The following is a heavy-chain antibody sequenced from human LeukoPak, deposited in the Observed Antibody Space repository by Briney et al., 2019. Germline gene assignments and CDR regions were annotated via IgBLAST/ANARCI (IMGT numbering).Heavy chain of an antibody. V-gene: IGHV4-39*07. J-gene: IGHJ5*02. Sequence: SETLSLTCTVSGGSISSSSYYWGWIRQPPGKGLEWIGSIYYSGSTYYNPSLKSRVTISVDTSKNQFSLKLSSVTAADTAVYYCARDRMITFGGVIVNWFDPWGQGTLVTVSS. CDR2: IYYSGST. CDR1: GGSISSSSYY. CDR3: ARDRMITFGGVIVNWFDP. D-gene: IGHD3-16*02.